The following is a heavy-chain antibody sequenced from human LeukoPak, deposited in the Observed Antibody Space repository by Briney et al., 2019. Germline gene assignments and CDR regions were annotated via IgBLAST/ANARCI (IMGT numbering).Heavy chain of an antibody. CDR1: GGSISNYY. J-gene: IGHJ6*03. CDR2: IYYSGST. V-gene: IGHV4-59*01. D-gene: IGHD1-7*01. Sequence: SETLSLTCTVSGGSISNYYWSWIRQPPGKGLEWIGYIYYSGSTNNNPSLKSRVTISVDTSKNQFSLKLNSVTAADTAVYYCARAPPYNWNYLKYYYYMDVWGKGTTVTVSS. CDR3: ARAPPYNWNYLKYYYYMDV.